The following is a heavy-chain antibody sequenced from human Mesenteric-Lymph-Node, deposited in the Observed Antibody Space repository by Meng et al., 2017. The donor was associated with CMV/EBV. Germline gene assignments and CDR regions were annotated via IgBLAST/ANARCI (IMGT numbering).Heavy chain of an antibody. CDR1: GGSISAYY. V-gene: IGHV4-59*01. J-gene: IGHJ6*02. D-gene: IGHD4-11*01. CDR3: ARSVTVTNPYYYYGMDV. Sequence: SETLSLTCTVSGGSISAYYWSWIRQPPGKGLEWIGYIYDTGSTNYNPSLKSRVTISVDTSKNQFSLQLSSVTAADTAVYYCARSVTVTNPYYYYGMDVWGQGTTVTVSS. CDR2: IYDTGST.